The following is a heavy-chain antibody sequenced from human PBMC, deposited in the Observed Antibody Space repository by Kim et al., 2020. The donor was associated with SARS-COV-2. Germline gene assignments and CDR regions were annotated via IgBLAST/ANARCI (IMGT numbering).Heavy chain of an antibody. CDR1: GFTFSSYA. CDR2: ISYDGSNK. D-gene: IGHD4-17*01. J-gene: IGHJ3*01. V-gene: IGHV3-30*04. Sequence: GGSLRLSCAASGFTFSSYAMHWVRQAPGKGLEWVAVISYDGSNKYYADSVKGRFTISRDNSKNTLYLQMNSLRAEDTAVYYCASSDYGAAHGWGQGTTV. CDR3: ASSDYGAAHG.